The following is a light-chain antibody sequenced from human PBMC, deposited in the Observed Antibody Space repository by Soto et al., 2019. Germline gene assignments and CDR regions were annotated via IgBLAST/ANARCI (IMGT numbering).Light chain of an antibody. CDR1: RGISTW. CDR3: QQTNGPFT. J-gene: IGKJ3*01. V-gene: IGKV1-12*01. CDR2: TAS. Sequence: DFQMTQSPSSVSASVGDSVTITCRASRGISTWLAWYQQKPGKAPELLIQTASSVQSGVPSRFSGSGSGTAVTLTISSLQPEDSAIYYCQQTNGPFTFGPGTKVEVK.